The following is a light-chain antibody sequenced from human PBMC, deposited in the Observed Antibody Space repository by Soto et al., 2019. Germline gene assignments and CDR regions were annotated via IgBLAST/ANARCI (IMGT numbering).Light chain of an antibody. CDR3: QQRANLPLT. Sequence: EIVLTQSPATLSLSPGERATLSCRASQTVTSLFGWYHQKPGQATRLLIYDASYRATGIPARFSGSGSGTDFTRTISSLEPDDFGVYYCQQRANLPLTFGGGTKVEIK. CDR1: QTVTSL. J-gene: IGKJ4*01. CDR2: DAS. V-gene: IGKV3-11*01.